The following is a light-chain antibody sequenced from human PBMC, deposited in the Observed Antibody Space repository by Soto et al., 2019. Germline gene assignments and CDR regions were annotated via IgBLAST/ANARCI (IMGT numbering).Light chain of an antibody. V-gene: IGKV1-5*01. CDR1: QTVNTW. CDR3: HQSDTDST. CDR2: DAS. J-gene: IGKJ1*01. Sequence: IQMTHSPSTLSASVGDRVTITCRASQTVNTWLAWYQQKPGKAPKVLIFDASSLQSGVPSRFSASGSGTQFTLTTSSLQPDESATHYRHQSDTDSTLGQGTKVDIK.